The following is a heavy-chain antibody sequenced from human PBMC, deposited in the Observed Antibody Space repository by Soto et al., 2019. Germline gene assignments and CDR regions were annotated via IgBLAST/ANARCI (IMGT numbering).Heavy chain of an antibody. D-gene: IGHD6-13*01. CDR3: ARVEQLVRGNYYTTTTWTS. Sequence: PGGSLRLSCAASGFTFSSYDMHWVRQATGKGLEWVSAIGTAGDTYYPGSVKGRFTISRENAKNSLYLQMNSLRAGDTAVYYCARVEQLVRGNYYTTTTWTSGAKGPRSPSP. CDR2: IGTAGDT. V-gene: IGHV3-13*01. J-gene: IGHJ6*03. CDR1: GFTFSSYD.